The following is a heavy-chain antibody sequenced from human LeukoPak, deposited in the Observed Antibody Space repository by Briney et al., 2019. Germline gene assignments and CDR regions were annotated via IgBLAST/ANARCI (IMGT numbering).Heavy chain of an antibody. D-gene: IGHD4-17*01. CDR1: GGSISSSY. CDR2: IYYTGST. Sequence: PSETLSLTCTVSGGSISSSYWSWIRQPPGKGLEWIGYIYYTGSTTYNPSLKSRVTIPVDTSKNQFSLKLRSVTAADTAVYYCARDYGDIPPDWYYDLWGRGTLVTVSS. CDR3: ARDYGDIPPDWYYDL. V-gene: IGHV4-59*01. J-gene: IGHJ2*01.